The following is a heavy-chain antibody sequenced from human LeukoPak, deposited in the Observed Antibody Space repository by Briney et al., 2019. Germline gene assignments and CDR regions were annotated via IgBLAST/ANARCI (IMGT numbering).Heavy chain of an antibody. CDR1: GYTFSSYW. CDR3: ARLGELSSFDY. V-gene: IGHV3-7*03. D-gene: IGHD3-16*02. J-gene: IGHJ4*02. CDR2: IKQDGSEK. Sequence: GGSLRLSCAASGYTFSSYWMSWVRQAPGKGLEWVANIKQDGSEKYYVDSVKGRFTISRDNAKNSLYLQMNSLRAEDTAVYYCARLGELSSFDYWGQGTLVTVSS.